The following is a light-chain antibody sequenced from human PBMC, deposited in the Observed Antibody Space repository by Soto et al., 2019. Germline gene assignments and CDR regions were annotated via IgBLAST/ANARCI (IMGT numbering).Light chain of an antibody. CDR3: CSYAGGSTYL. J-gene: IGLJ1*01. CDR2: GVV. CDR1: GNDVGACTY. Sequence: QSALTQPRSVSGSPGQSVTISCTGTGNDVGACTYVSWYQQHPGRPPKLLIYGVVRWPSGVPDRFSGSKSGNTASLTISGLQAEDEADYFCCSYAGGSTYLFGTGPKVTVL. V-gene: IGLV2-11*01.